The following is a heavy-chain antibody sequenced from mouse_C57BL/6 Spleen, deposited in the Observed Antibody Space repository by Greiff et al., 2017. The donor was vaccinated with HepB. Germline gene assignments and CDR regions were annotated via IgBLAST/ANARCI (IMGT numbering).Heavy chain of an antibody. Sequence: QVQLQQPGAELVRPGTSVKLSCKASGYTFTSYWMHWVKQRPGQGLEWIGVIDPSDSYTNYNQKFKGKATLTVDTSSSTAYMQLSSLTSEDSAVYYCARGNIGYYHAMDYWGQGTSVTVSS. CDR1: GYTFTSYW. J-gene: IGHJ4*01. V-gene: IGHV1-59*01. D-gene: IGHD2-2*01. CDR3: ARGNIGYYHAMDY. CDR2: IDPSDSYT.